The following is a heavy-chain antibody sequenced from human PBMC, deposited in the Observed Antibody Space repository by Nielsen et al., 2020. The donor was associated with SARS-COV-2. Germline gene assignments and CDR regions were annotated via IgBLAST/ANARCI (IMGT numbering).Heavy chain of an antibody. Sequence: GGSLRLSCAASGFTFDDYAMHWVRQAPGKGLGWVSGISWNSGSIGYADSVKGRFTISRDNAKNSLYLQMNSLRAEDTAVYYCARDFKGYCSSSSCLDAFDIWGQGTMVTVSS. D-gene: IGHD2-2*01. CDR1: GFTFDDYA. CDR3: ARDFKGYCSSSSCLDAFDI. CDR2: ISWNSGSI. J-gene: IGHJ3*02. V-gene: IGHV3-9*01.